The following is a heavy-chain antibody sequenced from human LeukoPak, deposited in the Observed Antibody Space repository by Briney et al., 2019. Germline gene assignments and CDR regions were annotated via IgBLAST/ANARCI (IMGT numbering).Heavy chain of an antibody. V-gene: IGHV3-69-1*02. Sequence: AGSLRLSCVASGLTFTYSDFNWIRQAPGKGLEWLSTITRRSSNLYYADSVKGRFPTSRDDAKDSVYLQMENLRVEDTAIYYCARNFDSWGQGTLVTVSS. CDR1: GLTFTYSD. CDR2: ITRRSSNL. J-gene: IGHJ4*02. CDR3: ARNFDS.